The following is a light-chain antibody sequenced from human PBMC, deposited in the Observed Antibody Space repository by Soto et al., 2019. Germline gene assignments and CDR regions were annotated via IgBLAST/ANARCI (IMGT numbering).Light chain of an antibody. CDR2: GAS. Sequence: EIVLTQSPGTLSLSPGERATLSCRASQSVSSSYLAWYQQKPGQAPRLLIYGASSRATGIPDRFSGSGSGTDFTLAISSLQPEDVGTYFCQKYNSVPFAFGPGTKVDIK. CDR3: QKYNSVPFA. V-gene: IGKV3-20*01. J-gene: IGKJ3*01. CDR1: QSVSSSY.